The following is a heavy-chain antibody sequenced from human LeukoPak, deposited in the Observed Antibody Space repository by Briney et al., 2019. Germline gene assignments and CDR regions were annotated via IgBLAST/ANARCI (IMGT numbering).Heavy chain of an antibody. CDR2: ISDDGSNK. CDR1: GFTFTLYP. Sequence: GGSLRLSCAASGFTFTLYPMHWVRQAPGKGLEWVTVISDDGSNKYYADSVKGRFTISRDNSKNTLYLQMNSLRDEDTAVYFCARGDIAAAGTTPFDYWGQGTLVTVSS. J-gene: IGHJ4*02. CDR3: ARGDIAAAGTTPFDY. V-gene: IGHV3-30*04. D-gene: IGHD6-13*01.